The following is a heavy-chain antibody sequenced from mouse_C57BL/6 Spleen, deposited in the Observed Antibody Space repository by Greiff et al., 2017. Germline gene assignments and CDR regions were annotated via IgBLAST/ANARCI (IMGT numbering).Heavy chain of an antibody. V-gene: IGHV3-6*01. CDR2: ISYDGSN. CDR3: ARDRGYYYYFDY. J-gene: IGHJ2*01. CDR1: GYSITSGYY. Sequence: EVKLMESGPGLVKPSQSLSLTCSVTGYSITSGYYWNWIRQFPGNKLEWMGYISYDGSNNYNPSLKNRISITRDTSKNQFFLKLNSVTTEDTATYYCARDRGYYYYFDYWGQGTTLTVSS. D-gene: IGHD1-1*01.